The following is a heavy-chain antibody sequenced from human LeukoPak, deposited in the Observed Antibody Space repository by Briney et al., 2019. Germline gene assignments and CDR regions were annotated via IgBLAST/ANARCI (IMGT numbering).Heavy chain of an antibody. CDR3: ARELGGGSCFDY. J-gene: IGHJ4*02. CDR1: GWSFSGYY. V-gene: IGHV4-34*01. D-gene: IGHD2-15*01. Sequence: KASETLSLTCAFYGWSFSGYYWSWIRQPPGKGLEWIGEINHSGNTNYNPSLKSRVTISVGTSKNQFSLKLSSVTAADTAVYYCARELGGGSCFDYWGQGTLVTVSS. CDR2: INHSGNT.